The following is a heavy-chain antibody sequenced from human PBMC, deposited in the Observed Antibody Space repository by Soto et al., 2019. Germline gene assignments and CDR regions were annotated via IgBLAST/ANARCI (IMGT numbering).Heavy chain of an antibody. Sequence: SVKVSCKASGGTFSSYAISWVRQAPGQGLEWVGGIIPIFGTANYAQKFQGRVTITADESTSTAYMELSSLRSEDTAVYYCARGRRYYGSGSYYRAWFDPWGQGTLVTVSP. J-gene: IGHJ5*02. CDR3: ARGRRYYGSGSYYRAWFDP. CDR1: GGTFSSYA. D-gene: IGHD3-10*01. CDR2: IIPIFGTA. V-gene: IGHV1-69*13.